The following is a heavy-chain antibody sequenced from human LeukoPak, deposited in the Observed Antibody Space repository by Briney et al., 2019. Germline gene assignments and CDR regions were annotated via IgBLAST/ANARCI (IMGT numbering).Heavy chain of an antibody. CDR1: GYTFTVYY. V-gene: IGHV1-2*02. D-gene: IGHD5-18*01. Sequence: VASVTVSFKASGYTFTVYYMHWVRQAPGQGLEWMGWINPNSGGTKYAQTFKGRVTMTRDTSISTAYMELSSLRSDDTAVYYCARDGDTYGYYYYGLDVWGQGTTVTVSS. J-gene: IGHJ6*02. CDR2: INPNSGGT. CDR3: ARDGDTYGYYYYGLDV.